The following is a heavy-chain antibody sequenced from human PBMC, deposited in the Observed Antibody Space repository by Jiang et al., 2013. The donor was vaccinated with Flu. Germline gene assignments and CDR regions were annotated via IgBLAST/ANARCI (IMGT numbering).Heavy chain of an antibody. CDR2: ISGYNGNT. J-gene: IGHJ4*02. CDR1: G. D-gene: IGHD3-22*01. CDR3: ARDRSRGYYRELGSGRDFDY. Sequence: GISWVRQAPGQGLEWMGWISGYNGNTNYAQKLQGRVTMTTDTSTSTANMELRSLRSDDTAVYYCARDRSRGYYRELGSGRDFDYWGQGTLVTVSS. V-gene: IGHV1-18*01.